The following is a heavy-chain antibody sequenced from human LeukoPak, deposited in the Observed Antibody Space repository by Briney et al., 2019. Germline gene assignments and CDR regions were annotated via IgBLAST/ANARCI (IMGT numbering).Heavy chain of an antibody. CDR1: GFTFSSYE. Sequence: SGGSLRLSCAASGFTFSSYEMNWVRQAPGKGLEWVSYISSSGSTIYYADSVKGRFTISRDNAKNSLYLQMNSLRAEDTAVYYCANTYYDSSGYFFTDDEPYAFDIWGQGTMVTVSS. J-gene: IGHJ3*02. V-gene: IGHV3-48*03. D-gene: IGHD3-22*01. CDR2: ISSSGSTI. CDR3: ANTYYDSSGYFFTDDEPYAFDI.